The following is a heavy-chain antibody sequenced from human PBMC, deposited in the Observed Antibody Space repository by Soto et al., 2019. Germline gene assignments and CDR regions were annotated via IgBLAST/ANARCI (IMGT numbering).Heavy chain of an antibody. D-gene: IGHD6-13*01. V-gene: IGHV2-5*02. Sequence: SGPTLVNPTQTLTLICSFSGFSLSSNGVGVGWIRQPPGKALEWLALIYWDDDKRYSPSLKSRLTITKDTSKNQVVLTMTNMDPVDTATYYCVHTLHSSSWYLDWFDPWGQGTLVTVSS. CDR3: VHTLHSSSWYLDWFDP. CDR1: GFSLSSNGVG. CDR2: IYWDDDK. J-gene: IGHJ5*02.